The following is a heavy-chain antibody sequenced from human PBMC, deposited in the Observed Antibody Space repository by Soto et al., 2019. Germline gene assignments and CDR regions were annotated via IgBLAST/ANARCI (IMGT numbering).Heavy chain of an antibody. CDR1: GFTFSSYC. D-gene: IGHD2-15*01. CDR2: IWYDGSNK. CDR3: ARDRGRGYCSGGSCYSDY. V-gene: IGHV3-33*01. J-gene: IGHJ4*01. Sequence: GGSLRLSCAASGFTFSSYCMHWVRQAPGKGLEWVAVIWYDGSNKYYADSVKGRFTISRDNSKNTLYLQMNSLRAEDTAVYYCARDRGRGYCSGGSCYSDYWGQGTLVTVSS.